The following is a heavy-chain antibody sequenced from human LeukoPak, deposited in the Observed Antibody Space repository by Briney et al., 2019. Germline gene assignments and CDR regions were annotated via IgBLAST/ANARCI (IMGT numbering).Heavy chain of an antibody. CDR1: GFTFSSYG. CDR2: ISYDGSNK. Sequence: GGSLRLSCAASGFTFSSYGMHWVRQAPGKGLEWVAVISYDGSNKYCADSVKGRFTISRDNSKNTLYLQMNSLRAEDTAVYYCAKARRSGYYDSSGYNFDYWGQGTLVTVSS. D-gene: IGHD3-22*01. V-gene: IGHV3-30*18. CDR3: AKARRSGYYDSSGYNFDY. J-gene: IGHJ4*02.